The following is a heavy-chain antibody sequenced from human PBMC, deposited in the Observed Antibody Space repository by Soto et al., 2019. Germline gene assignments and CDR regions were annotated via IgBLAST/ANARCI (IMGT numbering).Heavy chain of an antibody. V-gene: IGHV4-39*01. Sequence: QLQLQESGPGLVKPSETLSLTCTVSGGSISSSSYYWGWIRQPPGKGLEWIGSIYYSGSTYYNPSLKSRVTISVDTSKNQFSLKLSSVTAADTAVYYCARLNYGSGSLIDYWGQGTLVTVSS. CDR2: IYYSGST. D-gene: IGHD3-10*01. CDR1: GGSISSSSYY. J-gene: IGHJ4*02. CDR3: ARLNYGSGSLIDY.